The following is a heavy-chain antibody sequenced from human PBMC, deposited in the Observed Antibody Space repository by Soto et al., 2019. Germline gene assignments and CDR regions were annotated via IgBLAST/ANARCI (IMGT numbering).Heavy chain of an antibody. Sequence: NPSETLSLTCAVSGASIGSGGWWSWVRQPPGKGLEWIAEIFHDGNTNYSPSLKSRVTISVDKSQNQFSLNVYSVTAADTAVYYCARHEGWTGPDQWGQGTLVTVS. CDR2: IFHDGNT. CDR1: GASIGSGGW. V-gene: IGHV4-4*02. D-gene: IGHD2-8*02. CDR3: ARHEGWTGPDQ. J-gene: IGHJ5*02.